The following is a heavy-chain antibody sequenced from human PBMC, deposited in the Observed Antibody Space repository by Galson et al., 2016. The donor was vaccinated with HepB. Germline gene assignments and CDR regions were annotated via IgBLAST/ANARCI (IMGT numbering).Heavy chain of an antibody. V-gene: IGHV3-30*18. Sequence: SLRLSCAASGFTFSSYWMSWVRQAPGKGLEWVAVTAYDGSNKYYADSVKSRFTISRDNSKNTLYLQMNSLRPEDTAVYFCAKAGYHGADAYYYYFDYWGQGTLVTVSS. J-gene: IGHJ4*02. CDR3: AKAGYHGADAYYYYFDY. CDR2: TAYDGSNK. D-gene: IGHD3-16*01. CDR1: GFTFSSYW.